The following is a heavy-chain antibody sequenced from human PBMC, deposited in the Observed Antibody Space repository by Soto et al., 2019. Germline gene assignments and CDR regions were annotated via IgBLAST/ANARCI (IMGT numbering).Heavy chain of an antibody. CDR3: AKMPNYYDSSGLWSGMDV. Sequence: PSETLSLTCTVSGGSISSSSYYWGWIRQPPGKGLEWIGSIYYSGSTYYNPSLKSRITISVDTSKNQFSLKLSSVTAADTAVYYCAKMPNYYDSSGLWSGMDVWGQGTTVTVSS. J-gene: IGHJ6*02. D-gene: IGHD3-22*01. CDR2: IYYSGST. CDR1: GGSISSSSYY. V-gene: IGHV4-39*07.